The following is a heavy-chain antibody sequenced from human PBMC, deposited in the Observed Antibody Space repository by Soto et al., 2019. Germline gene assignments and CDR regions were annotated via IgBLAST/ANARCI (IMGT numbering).Heavy chain of an antibody. D-gene: IGHD6-19*01. V-gene: IGHV3-23*01. CDR3: AKRREQWLVHYYGMDV. J-gene: IGHJ6*02. CDR2: ISGSGGST. CDR1: GFTFSSYA. Sequence: EVQLLESGGGLVQPGGSLRLSCAASGFTFSSYAMSWVRQAPGKGLEWVSAISGSGGSTYYADSVKGRFTISRDNSKNTLYLQMNSLRAEDTAVYYCAKRREQWLVHYYGMDVWGQGTTVTVSS.